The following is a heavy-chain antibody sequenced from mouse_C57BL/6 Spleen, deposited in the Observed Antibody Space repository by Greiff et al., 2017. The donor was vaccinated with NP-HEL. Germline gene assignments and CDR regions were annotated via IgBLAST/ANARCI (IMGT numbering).Heavy chain of an antibody. CDR1: GYTFTSYW. V-gene: IGHV1-69*01. CDR3: AREPSSSTYFGY. Sequence: VQLQQPGAELVMPGASVKLSCKASGYTFTSYWMHWVKQRPGQGLEWIGEIDPSDSYTNYNQKFKGKSTLTVDKSSSTAYMQLSSLTSEDSAVYSCAREPSSSTYFGYWGQGPTLTFAS. D-gene: IGHD1-1*01. CDR2: IDPSDSYT. J-gene: IGHJ2*01.